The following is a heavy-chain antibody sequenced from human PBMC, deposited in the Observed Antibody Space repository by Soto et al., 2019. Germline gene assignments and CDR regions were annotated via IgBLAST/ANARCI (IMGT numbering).Heavy chain of an antibody. Sequence: RRLSCVASGFTFSDHYMTWIRQAPGKGLEWIAYSSYDSYYTQYADSVKGRLSISRDNAANSFYLHMNSLRAEDTAIYFCARYTGTDYFDYWGQGTLVTVSS. CDR1: GFTFSDHY. CDR3: ARYTGTDYFDY. CDR2: SSYDSYYT. V-gene: IGHV3-11*06. D-gene: IGHD1-1*01. J-gene: IGHJ4*02.